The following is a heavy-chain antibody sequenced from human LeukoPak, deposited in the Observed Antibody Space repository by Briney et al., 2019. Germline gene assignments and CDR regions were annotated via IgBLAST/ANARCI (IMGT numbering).Heavy chain of an antibody. CDR3: ARGRNIVVVPAAIVTNWFDP. D-gene: IGHD2-2*02. J-gene: IGHJ5*02. CDR2: IYYSGST. V-gene: IGHV4-59*01. Sequence: SETLSLTCTVSGGSISSYYWSWIRQPPGKGLEWIGYIYYSGSTNYNPSLKSRVTISVDTSKNQSSLKLSSVTAADTAVYYCARGRNIVVVPAAIVTNWFDPWGRGTLVTVSS. CDR1: GGSISSYY.